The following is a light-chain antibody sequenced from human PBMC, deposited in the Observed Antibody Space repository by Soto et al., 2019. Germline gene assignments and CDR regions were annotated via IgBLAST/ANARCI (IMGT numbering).Light chain of an antibody. J-gene: IGLJ1*01. Sequence: QSALTQPASLSGSPGQSITISCTGTSSDVGAYNYVSWYQQHPGKAPKLMIYDVSSRPSGVSNRFSGSKSGYTASLTISGLQAEDEADYYFSSFTSSTTYVFGTGTKLTVL. CDR3: SSFTSSTTYV. CDR1: SSDVGAYNY. V-gene: IGLV2-14*01. CDR2: DVS.